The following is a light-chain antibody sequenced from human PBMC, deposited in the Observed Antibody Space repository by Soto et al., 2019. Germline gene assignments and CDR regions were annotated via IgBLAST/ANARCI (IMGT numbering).Light chain of an antibody. CDR1: SSNIGAGYE. CDR2: ENN. V-gene: IGLV1-40*01. Sequence: QAVVTQPPSVSEAPGQRVTISCTGSSSNIGAGYEAHWYQQVPGTAPKLLIYENNNRPSGVPDRFSGSKSGTSASLATGLQAEDEAEYYCQSYDSSLSGYVFGTGTKLTVL. J-gene: IGLJ1*01. CDR3: QSYDSSLSGYV.